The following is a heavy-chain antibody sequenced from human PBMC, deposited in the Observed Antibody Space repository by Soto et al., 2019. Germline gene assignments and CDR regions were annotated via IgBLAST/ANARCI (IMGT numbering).Heavy chain of an antibody. Sequence: GESLKISCKGSGYSFTSYWIGWVRQMPGKGLEWMGIIYPGDSNTRYRPSFQGQVTISADKSISTAYLQWRSLKASDTAMYYCARLGRGIGGYYYGIDVRAQRTTVTGSS. CDR2: IYPGDSNT. CDR3: ARLGRGIGGYYYGIDV. V-gene: IGHV5-51*01. CDR1: GYSFTSYW. J-gene: IGHJ6*02. D-gene: IGHD3-10*01.